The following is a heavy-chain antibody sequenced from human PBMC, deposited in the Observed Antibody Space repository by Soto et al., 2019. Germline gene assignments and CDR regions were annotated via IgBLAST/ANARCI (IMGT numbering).Heavy chain of an antibody. Sequence: GGSLRLSCVASGFTFDDYAMHWVRQAPGKGLEWVSGISWNSGSIGYADSGKGRFTTSRDNAKNSLYLQMNSLRAEDTALYYCAKAVVYDDYGGYFDYWGQGTLVTVSS. CDR1: GFTFDDYA. CDR3: AKAVVYDDYGGYFDY. CDR2: ISWNSGSI. V-gene: IGHV3-9*01. J-gene: IGHJ4*02. D-gene: IGHD4-17*01.